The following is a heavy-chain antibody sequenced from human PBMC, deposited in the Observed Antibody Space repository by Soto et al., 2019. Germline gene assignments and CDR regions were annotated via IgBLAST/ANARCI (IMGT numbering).Heavy chain of an antibody. Sequence: PSETLSLTCTVSGGSVRSGSHYWSWIRQPPGKRLESFGYVPNSVSNNYNPSLQSRVTISVETSKNQFSLNMNSVTAADTAVYYCARGHDFWSGFDYFDYWGQGILVTV. CDR2: VPNSVSN. CDR1: GGSVRSGSHY. V-gene: IGHV4-61*01. J-gene: IGHJ4*02. D-gene: IGHD3-3*01. CDR3: ARGHDFWSGFDYFDY.